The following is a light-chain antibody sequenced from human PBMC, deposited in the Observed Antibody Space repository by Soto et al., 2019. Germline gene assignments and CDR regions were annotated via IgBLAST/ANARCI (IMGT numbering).Light chain of an antibody. V-gene: IGKV3-15*01. CDR1: QSVSSK. Sequence: ELAMTQSPATLSLSPGERATLSCRASQSVSSKLAWYQQKPGQAPRLLIYDASTRATGIQARFSGSGSGTEFTLTIRSLQSEDFAVYYCKQYNNWWTXGQGTKVDIK. CDR2: DAS. CDR3: KQYNNWWT. J-gene: IGKJ1*01.